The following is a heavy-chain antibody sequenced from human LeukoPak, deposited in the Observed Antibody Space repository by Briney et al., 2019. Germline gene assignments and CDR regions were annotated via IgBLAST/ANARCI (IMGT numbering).Heavy chain of an antibody. J-gene: IGHJ4*02. CDR3: AKTRGTYYFDY. V-gene: IGHV3-23*01. CDR1: GFIFSSHV. Sequence: GSLRLSCAASGFIFSSHVMSWVRQAPGKGLEWVSAMSGGGGGTYYADSVKGRFTISRDNSKNTLYLQMNSLRAEDTAVYYCAKTRGTYYFDYLGQGILVTVSS. CDR2: MSGGGGGT.